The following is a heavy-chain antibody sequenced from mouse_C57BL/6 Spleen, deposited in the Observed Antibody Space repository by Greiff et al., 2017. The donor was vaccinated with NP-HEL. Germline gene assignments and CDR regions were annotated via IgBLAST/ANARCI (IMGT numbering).Heavy chain of an antibody. CDR2: IDPNSGGT. D-gene: IGHD2-4*01. V-gene: IGHV1-72*01. Sequence: QVQLQQPGAELVKPGASVKLSCKASGYTFTSYWMHWVKQRPGRGLEWTGRIDPNSGGTKYNEKFKSKATLTVDKPSSTAYMQLSILTSADSAVYYCETTMITTGIAYWGQGTLVTVSA. CDR1: GYTFTSYW. CDR3: ETTMITTGIAY. J-gene: IGHJ3*01.